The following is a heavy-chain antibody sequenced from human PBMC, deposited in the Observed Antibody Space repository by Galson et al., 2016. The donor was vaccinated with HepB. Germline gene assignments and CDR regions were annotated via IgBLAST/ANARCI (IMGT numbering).Heavy chain of an antibody. CDR3: AKRKGRNWFDP. CDR2: MFSSGNT. V-gene: IGHV4-39*01. J-gene: IGHJ5*02. CDR1: DDSITGSRNY. Sequence: LSLTCTVSDDSITGSRNYWGWIRQPPGKGLEWIGSMFSSGNTYSNPTPKNRVSMSVDTSGNQFFLKLASVTTADTAIYYCAKRKGRNWFDPWGRGTLVTVSS.